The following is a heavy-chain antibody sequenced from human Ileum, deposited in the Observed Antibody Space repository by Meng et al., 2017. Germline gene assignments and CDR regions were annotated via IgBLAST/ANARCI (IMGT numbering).Heavy chain of an antibody. CDR3: TRGGFGYSVPFDF. Sequence: QVQLQESGPGLVKPSQTLSLICRVSGASLSTGGYYWGWIRQQPGKGLEWIGYSYYDGSSYYNPSLKSRPIISLDASKSQFSLRLTSMTAADTAIYYCTRGGFGYSVPFDFWGQGTLVTVSS. J-gene: IGHJ4*02. CDR1: GASLSTGGYY. D-gene: IGHD5/OR15-5a*01. CDR2: SYYDGSS. V-gene: IGHV4-31*03.